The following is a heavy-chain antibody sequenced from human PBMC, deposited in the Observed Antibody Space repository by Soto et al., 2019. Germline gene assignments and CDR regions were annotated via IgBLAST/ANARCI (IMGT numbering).Heavy chain of an antibody. CDR1: GFTFSSYG. CDR2: ISYDGSNK. CDR3: AKDFTNGGDYADY. J-gene: IGHJ4*02. V-gene: IGHV3-30*18. Sequence: GGSLRLSCAASGFTFSSYGMHWVRQAPGKGLEWVAVISYDGSNKYYADSVKGRFTISRDNSKNTLYLQMNSLRAEDTAVYYCAKDFTNGGDYADYWGQGTLVTVSS. D-gene: IGHD2-8*01.